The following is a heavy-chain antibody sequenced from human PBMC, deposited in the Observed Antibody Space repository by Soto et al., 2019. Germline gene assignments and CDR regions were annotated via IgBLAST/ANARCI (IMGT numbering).Heavy chain of an antibody. D-gene: IGHD6-13*01. J-gene: IGHJ4*02. Sequence: GSLRLSFAASGFTFSIYWMNWVRQSPGKGLVWVARINTDGSDTSYADSVKGRFTISRDNAKDTLYLQMNDLRAEDSALYHCTRGPRATSAGTSAHWGQGTLVTVSS. CDR1: GFTFSIYW. CDR3: TRGPRATSAGTSAH. CDR2: INTDGSDT. V-gene: IGHV3-74*01.